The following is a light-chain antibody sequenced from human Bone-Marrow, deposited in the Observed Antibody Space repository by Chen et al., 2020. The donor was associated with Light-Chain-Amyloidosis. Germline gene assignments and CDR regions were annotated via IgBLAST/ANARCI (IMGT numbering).Light chain of an antibody. Sequence: SALTQPASGSGSPRQSITISSTGTSSDVGGYNYVSWYQQHPGNSPKLIIYDVMYRPSGVSNRFSGSKSGNTASLTISGLQAEDEADYYCSSFTRNNALVFGGGTKLTVL. J-gene: IGLJ2*01. V-gene: IGLV2-14*03. CDR2: DVM. CDR3: SSFTRNNALV. CDR1: SSDVGGYNY.